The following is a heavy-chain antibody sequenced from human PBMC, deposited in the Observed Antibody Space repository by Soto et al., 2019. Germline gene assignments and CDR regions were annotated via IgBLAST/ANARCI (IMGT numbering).Heavy chain of an antibody. CDR1: GDSISSSDYY. J-gene: IGHJ4*02. D-gene: IGHD6-13*01. Sequence: NPSETLSLTCTVSGDSISSSDYYWGWIRQPPGKGLEWIGSIYYSGSTNYNPSLKSRVTISVDTSKNQFSLKLSSVTATDTAVYYCARHWSSNWEGHWGQGTLVTVSS. CDR3: ARHWSSNWEGH. V-gene: IGHV4-39*01. CDR2: IYYSGST.